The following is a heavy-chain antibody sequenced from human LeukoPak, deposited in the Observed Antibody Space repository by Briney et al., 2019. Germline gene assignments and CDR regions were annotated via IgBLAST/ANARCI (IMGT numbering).Heavy chain of an antibody. V-gene: IGHV3-21*01. Sequence: PGGSLSLSCAASGFTFSSYSMTWIRPAPGKGLEWVSSMSVGSGLIYYAESVKGRFTVSRDNAKKSLYLQMNSLRAEDTAVYYCAREFEGTASGAGYWGQGTLVTVSS. CDR3: AREFEGTASGAGY. D-gene: IGHD1-26*01. J-gene: IGHJ4*02. CDR2: MSVGSGLI. CDR1: GFTFSSYS.